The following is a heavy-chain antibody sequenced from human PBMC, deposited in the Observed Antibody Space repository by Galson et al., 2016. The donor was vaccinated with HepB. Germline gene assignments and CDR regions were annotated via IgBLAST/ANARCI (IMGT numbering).Heavy chain of an antibody. CDR2: INSNGGGA. Sequence: SVKVSCKASGYSFSDYYMHWVRQAPGQGLEWMGIINSNGGGASYAEKFQDRVTMTRDTSTSTVYLEVRSLRSDDTATYYCGRDRILVWTHSGAGLDVWGQGTTVSGSS. CDR3: GRDRILVWTHSGAGLDV. D-gene: IGHD3-3*01. V-gene: IGHV1-46*01. CDR1: GYSFSDYY. J-gene: IGHJ6*02.